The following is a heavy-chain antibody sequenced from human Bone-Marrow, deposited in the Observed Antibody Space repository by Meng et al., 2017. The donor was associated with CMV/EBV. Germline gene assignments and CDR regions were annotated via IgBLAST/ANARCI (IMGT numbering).Heavy chain of an antibody. J-gene: IGHJ4*02. CDR3: AREGKYDFWSGTPEVVAAGTGDY. D-gene: IGHD3-3*01. CDR1: GFTFDDYG. CDR2: INWNGGST. Sequence: ESLKISCAASGFTFDDYGMSWVRQAPGKGLEWVSGINWNGGSTGYADSVKGRFTISRDNAKNSLYLQMNSLRAEDTALYYWAREGKYDFWSGTPEVVAAGTGDYWGQGTLVTVAS. V-gene: IGHV3-20*04.